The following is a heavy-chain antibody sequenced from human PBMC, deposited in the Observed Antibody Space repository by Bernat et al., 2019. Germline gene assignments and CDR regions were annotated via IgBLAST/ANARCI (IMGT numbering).Heavy chain of an antibody. J-gene: IGHJ5*02. V-gene: IGHV4-30-4*01. CDR2: IYYSGST. CDR3: ARAPLWFGELYPDYSWFDP. D-gene: IGHD3-10*01. CDR1: GGSISSGDYY. Sequence: QVQLQESGPGLVKPSQTLSLTCTVSGGSISSGDYYWSWIRQPPGKGLEWIGYIYYSGSTYYNPSLKSRVTISVDTSKNQFSLKMSSVTAADTAVYYCARAPLWFGELYPDYSWFDPWGQGTLVTVSS.